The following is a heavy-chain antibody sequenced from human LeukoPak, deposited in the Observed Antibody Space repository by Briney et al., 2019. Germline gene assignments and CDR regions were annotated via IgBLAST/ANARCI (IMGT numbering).Heavy chain of an antibody. CDR2: IIPIFGTP. D-gene: IGHD2-2*01. CDR3: ARLVVPAARGDYYYYGMDV. J-gene: IGHJ6*04. V-gene: IGHV1-69*06. CDR1: GGTFSRYA. Sequence: GASVKVSCKASGGTFSRYAISWVRQAPGQGLEWMGGIIPIFGTPNYAQKFQGRVTITADKTTSTVFMDVSSLRSEDTGVYYCARLVVPAARGDYYYYGMDVWGEGTTVIVSS.